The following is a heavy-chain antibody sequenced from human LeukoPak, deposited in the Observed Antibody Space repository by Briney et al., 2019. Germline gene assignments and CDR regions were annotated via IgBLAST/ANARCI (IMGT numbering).Heavy chain of an antibody. V-gene: IGHV4-59*01. Sequence: PSETLSLTCTVSGGSISSYYWSWIRQPPRKGLEWIGYIYYSGNTNYNPSLKSRVTISEDKSKNQFSLKLSSVTAADTAVYYCARVKYYYDSSDQAAFDIWGQGTMVTVSS. CDR2: IYYSGNT. CDR3: ARVKYYYDSSDQAAFDI. CDR1: GGSISSYY. J-gene: IGHJ3*02. D-gene: IGHD3-22*01.